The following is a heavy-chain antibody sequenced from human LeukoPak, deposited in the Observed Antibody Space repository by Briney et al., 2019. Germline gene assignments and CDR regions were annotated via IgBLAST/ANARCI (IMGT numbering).Heavy chain of an antibody. CDR1: GFTLSTYW. CDR2: IKQDGSEK. CDR3: ARDSAGNDY. D-gene: IGHD6-13*01. Sequence: GGSLRLSCAASGFTLSTYWMSWVRQAPGKGLEWVANIKQDGSEKYYVDSVKGRFTISRDNAKNSLYLQMNSLRAEDTAMYNCARDSAGNDYWGQGTLVTVSS. V-gene: IGHV3-7*01. J-gene: IGHJ4*02.